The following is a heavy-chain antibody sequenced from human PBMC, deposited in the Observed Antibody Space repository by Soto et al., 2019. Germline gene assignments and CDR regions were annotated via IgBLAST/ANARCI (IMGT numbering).Heavy chain of an antibody. Sequence: EVQLLESGGVLVQPGGSLRLSCAASGFTFSSYAMSWVLQSPGKGLEWVSAISGSGGSTYYADSVKGRFTISRDNSKNTLYLQMNSQRAEDTAVYYCARFPWGIAVAGTWFDPWGQGTLVTVSS. D-gene: IGHD6-19*01. J-gene: IGHJ5*02. CDR1: GFTFSSYA. V-gene: IGHV3-23*01. CDR2: ISGSGGST. CDR3: ARFPWGIAVAGTWFDP.